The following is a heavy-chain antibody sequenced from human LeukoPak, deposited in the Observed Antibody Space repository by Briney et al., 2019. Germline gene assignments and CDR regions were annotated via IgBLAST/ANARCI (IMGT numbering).Heavy chain of an antibody. J-gene: IGHJ3*02. V-gene: IGHV4-30-2*01. D-gene: IGHD3-22*01. CDR2: IYHSGST. Sequence: SQTLSLTCAVSGGSISSGGYSWSWIRQPPGKGLEWIGYIYHSGSTYYNPSLKSRVTISVDTSKNQFSLKLSSVTAADTAVYYCARVSSGYYYFRNDAFDIWGQGTMVTVSS. CDR1: GGSISSGGYS. CDR3: ARVSSGYYYFRNDAFDI.